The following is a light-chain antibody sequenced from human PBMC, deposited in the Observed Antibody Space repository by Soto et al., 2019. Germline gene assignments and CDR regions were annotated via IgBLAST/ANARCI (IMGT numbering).Light chain of an antibody. CDR1: QSVSTF. V-gene: IGKV3-11*01. J-gene: IGKJ1*01. CDR2: AAC. Sequence: DIVLTQSPATLSLSPGERATLSCRASQSVSTFLSWWQQKPGQPTRLIFYAACSRATAIPGTFSGSGCGTVFILTISRLEPEDFAVYYRQQYGSSTWTFGQGTKVDIK. CDR3: QQYGSSTWT.